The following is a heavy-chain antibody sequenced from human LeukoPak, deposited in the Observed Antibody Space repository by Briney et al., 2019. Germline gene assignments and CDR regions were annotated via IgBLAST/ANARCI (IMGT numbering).Heavy chain of an antibody. CDR1: GGSISSSN. Sequence: LSLTCAVSGGSISSSNYYWGWIRQAPGKGLEWVSFISSSSSYIYYADSMKGRFTISRDNAKNSLYLQMNSLRAEDTAVYYCARDQWLQSDYYMDVWGKGTTVTVSS. D-gene: IGHD5-18*01. V-gene: IGHV3-11*06. CDR2: ISSSSSYI. J-gene: IGHJ6*03. CDR3: ARDQWLQSDYYMDV.